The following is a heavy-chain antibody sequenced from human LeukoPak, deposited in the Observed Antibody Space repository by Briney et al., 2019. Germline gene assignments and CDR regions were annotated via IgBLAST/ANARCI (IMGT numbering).Heavy chain of an antibody. CDR1: GFTVSSNY. CDR3: ARDMRGLSSYYYYYYGMDV. V-gene: IGHV3-66*01. J-gene: IGHJ6*02. CDR2: IYSGAGT. D-gene: IGHD3-16*01. Sequence: GGSLRLSCAASGFTVSSNYMSWVRQAPGKGLEWVSVIYSGAGTYYADSVKGRFTISRDNSKNTLYLQMNSLRAEDTAVYYCARDMRGLSSYYYYYYGMDVWGQGTTVTVSS.